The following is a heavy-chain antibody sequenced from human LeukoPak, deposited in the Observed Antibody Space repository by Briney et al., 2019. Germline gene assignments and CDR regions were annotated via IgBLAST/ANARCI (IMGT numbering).Heavy chain of an antibody. Sequence: PGGSLRLSCAASGFTFSSYAMSWVRQAPWKGLEWVSAISGSGDSTYYGDSVKGRFTITRDNSKNTLYLQMNSLRAEDTAVYYCAKKFGYFDYWGQGTLVTVSS. CDR1: GFTFSSYA. CDR3: AKKFGYFDY. CDR2: ISGSGDST. J-gene: IGHJ4*02. V-gene: IGHV3-23*01. D-gene: IGHD3-10*01.